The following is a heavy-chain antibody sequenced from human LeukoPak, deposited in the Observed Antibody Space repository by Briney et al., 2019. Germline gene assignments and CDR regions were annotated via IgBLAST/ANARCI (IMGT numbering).Heavy chain of an antibody. CDR3: ARDTRDVGYGMDV. Sequence: GGSLRLSCAASGFTVSSNYMSWVRQAPGKGLEWVSVIYSGGSTYHADSVKGRFTTSRDNSKNTLYLQMNSLRAEDTAVYYCARDTRDVGYGMDVWGQGTTVTVSS. V-gene: IGHV3-66*02. CDR2: IYSGGST. D-gene: IGHD5-24*01. CDR1: GFTVSSNY. J-gene: IGHJ6*02.